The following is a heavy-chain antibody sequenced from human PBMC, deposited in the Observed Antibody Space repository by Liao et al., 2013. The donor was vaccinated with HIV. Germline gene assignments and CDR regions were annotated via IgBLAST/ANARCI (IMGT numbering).Heavy chain of an antibody. CDR2: IYPSGRR. CDR3: ARVQWXPAPNWYSDL. Sequence: QVQLQESGPGLVKPSQTLSLTCTVSGGSISSGSYYWSWIRQPAGKGLEWIALIYPSGRRDYNPSLRSRLSISMDTSRNQFSLTFNSVTATDTAVYYCARVQWXPAPNWYSDLWAVAPWSLSPQ. CDR1: GGSISSGSYY. J-gene: IGHJ2*01. D-gene: IGHD1-26*01. V-gene: IGHV4-61*02.